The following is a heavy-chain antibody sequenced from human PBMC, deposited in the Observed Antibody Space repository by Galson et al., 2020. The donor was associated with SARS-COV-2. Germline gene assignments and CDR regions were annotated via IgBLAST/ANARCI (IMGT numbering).Heavy chain of an antibody. Sequence: ASETLSLTCTVSGGSIRPYYWSWIRQPPGKGLEWIGYIYYSGNTNYNPSLKSRLTISIDRSKNQFSLKLSSVTAADTAVYYCARFWGGFDIWGQGTMVSVSS. CDR3: ARFWGGFDI. D-gene: IGHD7-27*01. CDR2: IYYSGNT. J-gene: IGHJ3*02. CDR1: GGSIRPYY. V-gene: IGHV4-59*08.